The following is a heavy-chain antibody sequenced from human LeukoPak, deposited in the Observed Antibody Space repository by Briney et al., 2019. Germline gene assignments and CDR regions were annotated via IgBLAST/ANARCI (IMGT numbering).Heavy chain of an antibody. CDR3: HGVMITFGGVIVDY. CDR2: IIPILGIA. D-gene: IGHD3-16*02. Sequence: SVTVSCKASGGTFVSYAISWVRQAPGQGLEWMGRIIPILGIANYAQKFQGRVTITADKSTSTAYMELSSLRSEDTAVYYCHGVMITFGGVIVDYWGQGTLVTVSS. CDR1: GGTFVSYA. J-gene: IGHJ4*02. V-gene: IGHV1-69*04.